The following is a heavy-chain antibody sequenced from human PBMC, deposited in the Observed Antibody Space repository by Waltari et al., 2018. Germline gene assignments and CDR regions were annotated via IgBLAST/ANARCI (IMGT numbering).Heavy chain of an antibody. CDR2: IYYSGST. D-gene: IGHD2-15*01. Sequence: QLQLQESGPGLVKPSETLSLTCTVSGGSISSSSYYWGWIRQPPGKGLEWIGSIYYSGSTYYNPSLKSRVTRSVDTSKNQFSLKLSSVTAADTAVYYCASLGGDIVVVVADYWGQGTLVTVSS. J-gene: IGHJ4*02. CDR1: GGSISSSSYY. CDR3: ASLGGDIVVVVADY. V-gene: IGHV4-39*07.